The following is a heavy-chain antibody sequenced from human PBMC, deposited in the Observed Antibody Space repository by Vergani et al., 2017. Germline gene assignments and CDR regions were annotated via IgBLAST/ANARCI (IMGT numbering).Heavy chain of an antibody. J-gene: IGHJ5*02. CDR1: GGSISSYY. V-gene: IGHV4-59*01. D-gene: IGHD6-13*01. CDR3: ARAQYGSSWYGGSFPEKTNGFDP. Sequence: QLHLQESGPGLVKPSETLSLTCTVSGGSISSYYWSWIRQPPGKGLEWIGYIYYSGSTNYNPSLKSRVTISVDTSKNQFSLKLSSVTAADTAVYYCARAQYGSSWYGGSFPEKTNGFDPWGQGTLVTVSS. CDR2: IYYSGST.